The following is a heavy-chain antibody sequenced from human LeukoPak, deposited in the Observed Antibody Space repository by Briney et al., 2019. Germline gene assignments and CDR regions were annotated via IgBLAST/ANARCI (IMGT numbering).Heavy chain of an antibody. J-gene: IGHJ4*02. CDR1: GFTFSTYA. CDR3: ARVLSFVAVAGSPTGY. CDR2: ISYDGSSE. V-gene: IGHV3-30-3*01. Sequence: GRPLRLSCAASGFTFSTYAMHWVRQAPGKGLECVASISYDGSSEYYADSVKGRFTISRDDSKNTLYLQMNSLRAEDTAVYYCARVLSFVAVAGSPTGYWGQGTLVTVSS. D-gene: IGHD6-19*01.